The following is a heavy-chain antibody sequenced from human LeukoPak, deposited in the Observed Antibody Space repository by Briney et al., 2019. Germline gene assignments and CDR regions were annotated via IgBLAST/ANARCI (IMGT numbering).Heavy chain of an antibody. Sequence: SETLSLTCTVSGGSVSSGSYYWSWIRQPPGKGLEWIGYIYYSGSTNYNPSLKSRVTISVDTSKNQFSLKLSSVTAADTAVYYCARGDSGSLFDCWGQGTLVTVSS. CDR2: IYYSGST. CDR3: ARGDSGSLFDC. CDR1: GGSVSSGSYY. J-gene: IGHJ4*02. D-gene: IGHD1-26*01. V-gene: IGHV4-61*01.